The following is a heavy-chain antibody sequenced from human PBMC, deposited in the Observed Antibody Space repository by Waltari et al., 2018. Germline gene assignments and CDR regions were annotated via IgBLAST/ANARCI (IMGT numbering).Heavy chain of an antibody. V-gene: IGHV2-5*02. Sequence: QLTLKESGPTLVKPTQTLPLPCTFSGFSLSTSGGGVAWIRQPPGKALDWLALIYWDDDKRYSPSLKSRLTITKDTSKNQVVLTMTNMDPVDTATYYCAHRIVVAGSWSYFDSWGQGTLVTVSS. CDR2: IYWDDDK. J-gene: IGHJ4*02. CDR1: GFSLSTSGGG. CDR3: AHRIVVAGSWSYFDS. D-gene: IGHD6-19*01.